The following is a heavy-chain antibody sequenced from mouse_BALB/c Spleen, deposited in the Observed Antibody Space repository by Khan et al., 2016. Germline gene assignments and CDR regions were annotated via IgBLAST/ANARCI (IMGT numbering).Heavy chain of an antibody. CDR2: INTYSGES. CDR3: ARDRYYYGSSRYVDV. D-gene: IGHD1-1*01. V-gene: IGHV9-3-1*01. CDR1: GYTFTNYG. Sequence: QIQLVQSGPELKKPGKTVKISCKASGYTFTNYGMNWVKQAPGKGLKWMGWINTYSGESTYADDFKGRFAFSLETSANTAYLQINNLKNEDTATXFGARDRYYYGSSRYVDVWGAGTTVTVSS. J-gene: IGHJ1*01.